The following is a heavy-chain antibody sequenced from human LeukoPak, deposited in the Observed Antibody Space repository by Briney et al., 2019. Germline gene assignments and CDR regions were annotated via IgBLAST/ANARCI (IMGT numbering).Heavy chain of an antibody. Sequence: ASVKVSCKASGYTFTNYGITWVRQAPGQGLEWMGRIIPILGIANYAQEFQGRVTITADKSTSTAYMELSSLRSEDTAVYYCARKSGSYSVDYWGQGTLVTVSS. CDR3: ARKSGSYSVDY. CDR2: IIPILGIA. D-gene: IGHD1-26*01. V-gene: IGHV1-69*04. J-gene: IGHJ4*02. CDR1: GYTFTNYG.